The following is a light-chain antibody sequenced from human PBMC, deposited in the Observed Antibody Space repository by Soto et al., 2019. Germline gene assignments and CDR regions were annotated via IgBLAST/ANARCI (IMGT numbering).Light chain of an antibody. V-gene: IGKV1-39*01. CDR3: QHTYNTPYT. CDR2: GAS. Sequence: DIQMTQSPSSLSASVGDRVIITCRASQNLGIYLNWYQQKPGKAPNLLISGASSLQSGVSSRFSGSESGTDFTLTISSLQPEDFATYYCQHTYNTPYTFGQGTKLQIK. CDR1: QNLGIY. J-gene: IGKJ2*01.